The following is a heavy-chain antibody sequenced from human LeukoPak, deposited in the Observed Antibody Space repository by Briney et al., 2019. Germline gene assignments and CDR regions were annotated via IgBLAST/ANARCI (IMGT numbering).Heavy chain of an antibody. J-gene: IGHJ4*02. Sequence: TGGSLRLSCAASGFTFDDYAMHWVRQAPGKGLEWVSGISWNSGSIGYADSVKGRFTISRDNAKNSLYLQTNSLRAEDTALYYCAKGSATVTTVGGFDYWGQGTLVTVSS. CDR3: AKGSATVTTVGGFDY. V-gene: IGHV3-9*01. CDR2: ISWNSGSI. D-gene: IGHD4-17*01. CDR1: GFTFDDYA.